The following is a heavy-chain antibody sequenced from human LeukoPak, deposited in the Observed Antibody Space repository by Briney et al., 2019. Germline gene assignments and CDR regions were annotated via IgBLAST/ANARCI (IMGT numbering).Heavy chain of an antibody. Sequence: PGGSLRLSCAASGFTFSSYWMSWVRQAPGKGLEWVAVISYDGSNKYYADSVKGRFTISRDNSKNTLYLQMNSLRAEDTAVYYCAKDLGVGYYDSSGRPVYYYYGMDVWGQGTTVTVSS. CDR1: GFTFSSYW. D-gene: IGHD3-22*01. CDR2: ISYDGSNK. J-gene: IGHJ6*02. CDR3: AKDLGVGYYDSSGRPVYYYYGMDV. V-gene: IGHV3-30*18.